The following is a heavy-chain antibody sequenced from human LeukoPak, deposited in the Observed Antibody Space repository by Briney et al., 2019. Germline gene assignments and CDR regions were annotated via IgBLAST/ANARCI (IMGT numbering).Heavy chain of an antibody. CDR3: ARSGGPGTYHQLRYNWFDP. CDR1: GFTLSDYH. J-gene: IGHJ5*02. D-gene: IGHD3-10*01. Sequence: GGSLRLSCAASGFTLSDYHMNWVRQAPGKGLEWLSSITTISHYIYYAGAVRGRFTISRDDAKNSLYLQMNSLRGEDTAVYYCARSGGPGTYHQLRYNWFDPWGQGTLVTVSS. V-gene: IGHV3-21*01. CDR2: ITTISHYI.